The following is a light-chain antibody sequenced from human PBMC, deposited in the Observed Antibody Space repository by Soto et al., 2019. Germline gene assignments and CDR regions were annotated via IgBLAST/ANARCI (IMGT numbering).Light chain of an antibody. J-gene: IGKJ5*01. CDR1: QSVSSSY. CDR2: GAS. V-gene: IGKV3-20*01. Sequence: EIVLTQSPGTLSLSPGKRATLSCRASQSVSSSYLAWYQQKPGQAPRLLIYGASGRATGIPDRFSGSGSGTYFTLTISRLAPEDFAVYYWQQYGSSPPVTFGQGTRLEIK. CDR3: QQYGSSPPVT.